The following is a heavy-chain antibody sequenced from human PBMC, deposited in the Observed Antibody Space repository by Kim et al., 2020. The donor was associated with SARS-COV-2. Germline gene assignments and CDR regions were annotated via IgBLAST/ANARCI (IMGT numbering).Heavy chain of an antibody. CDR3: ARLGQWVDAGGDGMDV. Sequence: SETLSLTCTVSGGSISSSSYYWGWIRQPPGMGLEWIGSIYYSGSTYYNPSLKSHVTISVATSKNQFSLKLSSVTAAATAVYYCARLGQWVDAGGDGMDVWGEGTRVTVSS. D-gene: IGHD6-19*01. J-gene: IGHJ6*04. CDR2: IYYSGST. CDR1: GGSISSSSYY. V-gene: IGHV4-39*01.